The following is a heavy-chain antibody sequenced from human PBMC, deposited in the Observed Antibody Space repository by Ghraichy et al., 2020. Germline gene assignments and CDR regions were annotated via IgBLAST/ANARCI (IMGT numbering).Heavy chain of an antibody. CDR1: GVSVSSNQ. D-gene: IGHD2-21*01. CDR3: ARDRRYCGNNCYLYYYYGMDL. CDR2: LYSDGSG. Sequence: GGPLRLSCAASGVSVSSNQMAWVRQAPGKGLEWVSILYSDGSGFYAYTVRSRFTISRDESKNTLYLQMNSLRAEDTAVYYCARDRRYCGNNCYLYYYYGMDLWGRGTTVTVSS. V-gene: IGHV3-53*01. J-gene: IGHJ6*02.